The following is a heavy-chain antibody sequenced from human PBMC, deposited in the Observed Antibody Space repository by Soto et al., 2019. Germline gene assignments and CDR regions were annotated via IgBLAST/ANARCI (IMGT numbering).Heavy chain of an antibody. CDR3: VREAYYDILTGTRGAFDI. D-gene: IGHD3-9*01. CDR2: IYYSGIT. V-gene: IGHV4-59*01. CDR1: GGSISSYY. J-gene: IGHJ3*02. Sequence: PSETLSLTCTVSGGSISSYYWSWIRQTPGKGLEWIGYIYYSGITKYNPSLGSRATTSVDTSKNQFSLKLSSVTAADTAVYYCVREAYYDILTGTRGAFDIWGQGTMVT.